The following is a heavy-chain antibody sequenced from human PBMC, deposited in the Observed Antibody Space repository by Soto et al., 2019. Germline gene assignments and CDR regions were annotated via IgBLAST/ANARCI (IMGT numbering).Heavy chain of an antibody. V-gene: IGHV1-69*12. CDR2: IIPIFGTA. D-gene: IGHD1-26*01. CDR1: GGTFSSYA. CDR3: ARSPPYSGSYYSGFDY. Sequence: QVQLVQSGAEVKKPGSSVKVSCKASGGTFSSYAISWVRQAPGQGLEWMGGIIPIFGTANYAQKFQGRVTITADESTSKAYMELSSLRSEDTAVYYCARSPPYSGSYYSGFDYWGQGTLVTVSS. J-gene: IGHJ4*02.